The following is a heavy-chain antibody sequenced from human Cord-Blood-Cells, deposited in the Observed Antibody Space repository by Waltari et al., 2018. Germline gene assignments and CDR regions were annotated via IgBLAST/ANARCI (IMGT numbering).Heavy chain of an antibody. Sequence: QVQLVQSGAEVKKPGASVKVSCKASGYTFTSYDINWVRQATGQGLEWMGWMNPNSGNTGYAQKFQGRVTITRNTSISTAYMELSSLRSEDTAVYYWARSFSYCTNGVCYTFDYWGQGTLVTVSS. CDR2: MNPNSGNT. V-gene: IGHV1-8*03. CDR3: ARSFSYCTNGVCYTFDY. J-gene: IGHJ4*02. D-gene: IGHD2-8*01. CDR1: GYTFTSYD.